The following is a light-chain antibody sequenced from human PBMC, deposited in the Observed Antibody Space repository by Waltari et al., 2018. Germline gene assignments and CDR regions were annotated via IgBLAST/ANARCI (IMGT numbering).Light chain of an antibody. CDR2: AAS. CDR3: QHYNSYPLT. J-gene: IGKJ4*01. Sequence: DIQMTQSPSSLSGSVGDSITITCRASQSIDHYLNWYQQEAGKAPKLLIYAASTLQSGVPPRFSGSGSGTDFILTIDSLQPEDFATYYCQHYNSYPLTFGGGTKVDI. CDR1: QSIDHY. V-gene: IGKV1-39*01.